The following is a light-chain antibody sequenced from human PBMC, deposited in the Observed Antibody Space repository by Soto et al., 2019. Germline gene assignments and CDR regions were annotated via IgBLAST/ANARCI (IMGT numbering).Light chain of an antibody. CDR1: QDIRNF. CDR2: AAS. V-gene: IGKV1-27*01. J-gene: IGKJ3*01. Sequence: DIQMTQSPTSLSASVGDRVTITCRASQDIRNFVAWYQQKPGKAPKLLIYAASTLQSGVPSRFSGSGSGTDFTLTINSLQPEDVATYSCQKYSSVPVFGPGTKXXXK. CDR3: QKYSSVPV.